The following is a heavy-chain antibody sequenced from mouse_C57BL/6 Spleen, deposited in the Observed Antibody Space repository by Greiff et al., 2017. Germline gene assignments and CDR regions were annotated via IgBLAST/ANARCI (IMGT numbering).Heavy chain of an antibody. V-gene: IGHV1-64*01. CDR3: ARSVVTRAY. CDR2: IHPNSGST. J-gene: IGHJ3*01. Sequence: VQLQQPGAELVKPGASVKLSCKASGYTFTSYWMHWVKQRPGQGLEWIGMIHPNSGSTNYNEKFKSKATLTVAKSSSTAYMRLSSQTSDDSSVYYCARSVVTRAYWGQGTLVTVSA. D-gene: IGHD2-5*01. CDR1: GYTFTSYW.